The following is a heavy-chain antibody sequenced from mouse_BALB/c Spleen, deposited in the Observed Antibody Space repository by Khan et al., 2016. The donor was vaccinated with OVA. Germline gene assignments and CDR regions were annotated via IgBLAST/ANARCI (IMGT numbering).Heavy chain of an antibody. CDR3: ARDASNWHFSFAY. J-gene: IGHJ3*01. CDR1: GYTFTNYV. D-gene: IGHD4-1*01. V-gene: IGHV1S136*01. Sequence: VRLQQSGPELVKPGASVKMSCKASGYTFTNYVMHWVKQKPGQGLEWIGYINPYNAGTRYNEKFKGKATLTSDTSSSTAYMEISSLTSEDSAVXYCARDASNWHFSFAYWGQGTLVTVSA. CDR2: INPYNAGT.